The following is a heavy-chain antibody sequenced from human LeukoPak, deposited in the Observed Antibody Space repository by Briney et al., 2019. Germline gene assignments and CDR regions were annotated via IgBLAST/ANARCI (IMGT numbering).Heavy chain of an antibody. CDR2: INPNSGGT. J-gene: IGHJ5*02. CDR3: ARGYCGGDCYFWFDP. V-gene: IGHV1-2*02. D-gene: IGHD2-21*02. Sequence: ASVKVSCKASGYTFTGYYMHWVRQAPGQGLEWMGWINPNSGGTNYAQKFQGRVTMTRDTSISTAYMELSRLRSDDTAVYYCARGYCGGDCYFWFDPWGQGTLVTVSS. CDR1: GYTFTGYY.